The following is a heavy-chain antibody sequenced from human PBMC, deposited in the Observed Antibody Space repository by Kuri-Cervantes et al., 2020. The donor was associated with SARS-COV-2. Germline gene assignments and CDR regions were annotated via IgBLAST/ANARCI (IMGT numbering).Heavy chain of an antibody. V-gene: IGHV3-30*18. D-gene: IGHD3-16*01. J-gene: IGHJ5*02. CDR3: VKDGRGRGSYSLFGP. CDR2: ISYDGFNE. CDR1: GFNFSDYG. Sequence: GGSLRLSCAASGFNFSDYGMHWVRQTPGKGLEWVAIISYDGFNEDYADSVKGRFTISRDNSKSTLYLQMNSLRAHDTAVYFCVKDGRGRGSYSLFGPWGQGALVTVSS.